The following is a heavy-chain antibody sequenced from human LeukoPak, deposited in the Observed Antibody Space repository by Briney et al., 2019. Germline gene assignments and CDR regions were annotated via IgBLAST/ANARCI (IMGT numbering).Heavy chain of an antibody. CDR2: ISYSSSTI. CDR1: GFTFSNYL. D-gene: IGHD3-3*01. V-gene: IGHV3-48*04. CDR3: ARDRDFWSGYYNPEIYYYMNV. J-gene: IGHJ6*03. Sequence: GGSLRLSCAASGFTFSNYLMNWVRQAPGKGLEGVSYISYSSSTIYYADSVKGRFTISRDNAKNSLYLQMNSLRAEDTAVYYCARDRDFWSGYYNPEIYYYMNVWGKGTTVTVSS.